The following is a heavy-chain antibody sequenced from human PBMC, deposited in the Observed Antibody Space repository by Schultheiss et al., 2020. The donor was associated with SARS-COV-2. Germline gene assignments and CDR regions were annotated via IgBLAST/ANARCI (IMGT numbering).Heavy chain of an antibody. D-gene: IGHD2-21*01. CDR1: GFTFSSYG. CDR3: ARDSSSTVGIMVIAPDY. V-gene: IGHV3-21*01. J-gene: IGHJ4*02. CDR2: ISSSSSYI. Sequence: GGSLRLSCAASGFTFSSYGMHWVRQAPGKGLEWVSSISSSSSYIYYADSVKGRFTISRDNSKNTLYLQMNSLRAEDTAVYYCARDSSSTVGIMVIAPDYWGQGTLVTVSS.